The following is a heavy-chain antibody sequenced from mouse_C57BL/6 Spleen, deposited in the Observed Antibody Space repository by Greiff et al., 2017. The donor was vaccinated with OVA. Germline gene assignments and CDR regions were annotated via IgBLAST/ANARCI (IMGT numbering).Heavy chain of an antibody. Sequence: VQLQQSGAELVRPGASVKLSCTASGFNIKDDYMPWVKQRPEQGLEWIGWIDPENGDTEYASKFQGKATITADTSSNTAYLQLSSLTSEDTAVYYCTDYGSFAYWGQGTLVTVSA. D-gene: IGHD1-1*01. CDR3: TDYGSFAY. CDR1: GFNIKDDY. V-gene: IGHV14-4*01. J-gene: IGHJ3*01. CDR2: IDPENGDT.